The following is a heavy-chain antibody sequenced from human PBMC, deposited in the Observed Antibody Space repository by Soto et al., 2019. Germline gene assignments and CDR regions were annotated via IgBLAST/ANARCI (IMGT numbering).Heavy chain of an antibody. J-gene: IGHJ6*03. Sequence: SETLSLTFTVSGGSISSSSYYWGWIRQPPGKGLEWIGSIYYSGSTYYNPSLKSRVTISVDTSKNQFSLKLSSVTAADTAVYYCVVAATPNDYYYYYMDVWGKGTTVTVSS. D-gene: IGHD2-15*01. CDR1: GGSISSSSYY. V-gene: IGHV4-39*01. CDR3: VVAATPNDYYYYYMDV. CDR2: IYYSGST.